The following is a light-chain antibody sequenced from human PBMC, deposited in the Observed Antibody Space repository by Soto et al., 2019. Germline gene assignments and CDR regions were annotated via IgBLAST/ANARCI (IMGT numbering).Light chain of an antibody. CDR2: GAS. V-gene: IGKV3-15*01. Sequence: IVMTRSPATLSGWPLVVGTRAGMASQTVSSNLAWYQQKPGQAPRLLIYGASTRATGIPARFSGSGSGTEFTLSISSLQSEDFAVYYCQQYNNWPVTFGGGTKVDIK. CDR1: QTVSSN. J-gene: IGKJ4*01. CDR3: QQYNNWPVT.